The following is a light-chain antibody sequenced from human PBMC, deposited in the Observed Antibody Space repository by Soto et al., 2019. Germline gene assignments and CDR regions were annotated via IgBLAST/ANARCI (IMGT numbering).Light chain of an antibody. J-gene: IGKJ1*01. CDR2: GAS. V-gene: IGKV3-15*01. CDR1: QSVSSN. CDR3: QKYNNWPPWT. Sequence: EMVMTQSPATLSVSPGERATLSCRASQSVSSNLAWYQQKPGQAPRLLIYGASNRATGVPARFSGSGSGTQFTLTISSLQSEDFAVYYCQKYNNWPPWTVGQGTTVDIK.